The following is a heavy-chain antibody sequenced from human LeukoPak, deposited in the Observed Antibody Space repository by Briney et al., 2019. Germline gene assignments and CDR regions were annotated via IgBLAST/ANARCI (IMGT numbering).Heavy chain of an antibody. J-gene: IGHJ4*02. V-gene: IGHV3-23*01. CDR2: ISGSGGST. CDR1: GFTFSSYA. Sequence: GGSLRLSCAASGFTFSSYAISWVRQAPGKGLESVSAISGSGGSTYYADSVKGRFTISRDNSKNTLYLQMNSLRAEDTAVYYCAKGPSPSYYYDSSGFDYWGQGTLVTVSS. CDR3: AKGPSPSYYYDSSGFDY. D-gene: IGHD3-22*01.